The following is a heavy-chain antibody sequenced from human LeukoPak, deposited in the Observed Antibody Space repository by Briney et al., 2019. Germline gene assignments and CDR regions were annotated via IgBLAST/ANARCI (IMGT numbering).Heavy chain of an antibody. D-gene: IGHD3-22*01. V-gene: IGHV3-43*01. CDR3: AKVHYYDSSPGAFDI. CDR1: GFTFDDYT. Sequence: GGSLRLSCAASGFTFDDYTMHWVRQAPGKGLEWVSLITWDGGSTYYADSVKGRFTISRDNSKNTLYLQMNSLRAEDTAVYYCAKVHYYDSSPGAFDIWGQGTMVTVSS. J-gene: IGHJ3*02. CDR2: ITWDGGST.